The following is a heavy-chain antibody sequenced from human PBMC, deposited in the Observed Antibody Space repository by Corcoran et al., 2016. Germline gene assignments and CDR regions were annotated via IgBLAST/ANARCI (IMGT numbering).Heavy chain of an antibody. J-gene: IGHJ4*02. V-gene: IGHV4-39*01. CDR3: ARHSGMTTASFFFDS. CDR1: GGSIGSRSYY. CDR2: VYFSGDT. D-gene: IGHD3-10*01. Sequence: QLQLQESGPGVVKPSETLSLICTVSGGSIGSRSYYWGWIRLPPGKGLEWIGSVYFSGDTYYNPSLKSRLPISVDTSKNQFSLELSPVTAADTAVYYCARHSGMTTASFFFDSWGQGTAVTVSS.